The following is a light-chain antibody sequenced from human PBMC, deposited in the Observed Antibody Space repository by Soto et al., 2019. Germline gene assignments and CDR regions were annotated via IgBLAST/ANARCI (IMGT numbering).Light chain of an antibody. V-gene: IGKV1-12*01. CDR3: QQADSFPFP. Sequence: DIQMTQSPSSVSASVGDRVTITCRASQGVSSWVAWYQLKPGKAPNLLIYAASSLQSGFPSRVSASGSGTDFTLPISSLQPEDFATYYCQQADSFPFPFGPGTTVASK. CDR2: AAS. J-gene: IGKJ3*01. CDR1: QGVSSW.